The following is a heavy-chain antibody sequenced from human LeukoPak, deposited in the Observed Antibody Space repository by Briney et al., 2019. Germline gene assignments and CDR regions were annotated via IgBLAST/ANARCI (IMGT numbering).Heavy chain of an antibody. CDR1: GFTFSNYA. V-gene: IGHV3-23*01. Sequence: GRSLRLSCAASGFTFSNYAMTWVRQAPGKGLEWVSGISGSGGSTYYADSVKGWFTISRDSSKNTLYLQMNSLRAEDTAVYYCASVAAAGPFDYWGQGTLVTVSS. CDR3: ASVAAAGPFDY. CDR2: ISGSGGST. J-gene: IGHJ4*02. D-gene: IGHD6-13*01.